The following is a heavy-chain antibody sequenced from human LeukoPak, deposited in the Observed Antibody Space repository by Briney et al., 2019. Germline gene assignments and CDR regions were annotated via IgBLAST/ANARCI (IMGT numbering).Heavy chain of an antibody. CDR1: GASISSGRYY. CDR2: IHYSGTPT. Sequence: SETLSLTCAVSGASISSGRYYWGWFRQPPGKGLEWFGTIHYSGTPTFYNPSLESRVTILADTSKNQFSLKLSSVTAADTALYYCAAGGDSAKAGYWGQGTLVAVSS. D-gene: IGHD3-16*01. V-gene: IGHV4-39*01. CDR3: AAGGDSAKAGY. J-gene: IGHJ4*02.